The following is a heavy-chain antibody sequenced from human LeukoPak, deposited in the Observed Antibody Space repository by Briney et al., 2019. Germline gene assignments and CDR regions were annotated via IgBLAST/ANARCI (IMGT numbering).Heavy chain of an antibody. Sequence: GGSLRLSCVASRFTFSTSWMNWVRQAPGEGLEWISHISSSGATVFYADSVKGRFTISRDNAQSSLFLQMDSLGAEDTAVYYCAREVAFDYGDCWGQGTLVSVSS. CDR3: AREVAFDYGDC. CDR2: ISSSGATV. J-gene: IGHJ4*02. D-gene: IGHD3-16*01. V-gene: IGHV3-48*04. CDR1: RFTFSTSW.